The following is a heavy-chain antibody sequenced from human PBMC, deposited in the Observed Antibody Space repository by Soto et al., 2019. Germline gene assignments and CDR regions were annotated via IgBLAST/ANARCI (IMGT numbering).Heavy chain of an antibody. V-gene: IGHV4-30-2*01. CDR2: IYHSGST. D-gene: IGHD6-13*01. CDR3: ASFGAAAGTHY. CDR1: GGSISSGGYS. Sequence: NPSETLSLTCAVSGGSISSGGYSWSWIRQPPGKGLEWIGYIYHSGSTYYNPSLKSRVTISVDRSKNQFSLKLSSVTAADTAVYYCASFGAAAGTHYWGQGTLVTVSS. J-gene: IGHJ4*02.